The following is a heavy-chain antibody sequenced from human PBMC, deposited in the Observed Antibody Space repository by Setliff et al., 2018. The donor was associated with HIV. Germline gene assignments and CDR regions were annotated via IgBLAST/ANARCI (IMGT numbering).Heavy chain of an antibody. CDR2: VSDGGT. CDR3: VKEGRTSTVFDY. Sequence: PSETLSLTCTVIGASVSMPGWWGWVRQSPGKRLEWIGEVSDGGTKYNPSLQGRATTSVDRSKNQYSLELRSVTAADTAGYYCVKEGRTSTVFDYWGQGFMVTVAS. D-gene: IGHD1-7*01. J-gene: IGHJ4*02. V-gene: IGHV4-4*02. CDR1: GASVSMPGW.